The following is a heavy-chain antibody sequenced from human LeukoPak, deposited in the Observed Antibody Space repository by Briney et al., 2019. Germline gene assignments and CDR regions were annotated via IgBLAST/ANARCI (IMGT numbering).Heavy chain of an antibody. CDR1: GGSISTYF. D-gene: IGHD3-22*01. Sequence: SETLSLTCTVSGGSISTYFWSWIRQPPGKGLEWIGYIYYSGSTNYNPSLKSRVTISLDTSKNQFSLKLRSVTAADTAVYYCARDRYYYDSSSYFSAFDTWGQGTMVTVSS. CDR2: IYYSGST. V-gene: IGHV4-59*12. CDR3: ARDRYYYDSSSYFSAFDT. J-gene: IGHJ3*02.